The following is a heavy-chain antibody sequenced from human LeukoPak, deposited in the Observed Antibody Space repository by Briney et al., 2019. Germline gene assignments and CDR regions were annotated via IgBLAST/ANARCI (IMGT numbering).Heavy chain of an antibody. CDR3: ARALKSRGVLRFLEWIHEY. D-gene: IGHD3-3*01. J-gene: IGHJ4*02. V-gene: IGHV1-2*02. CDR2: INPNSGGT. CDR1: GYTFTGYY. Sequence: ASVKLSCKASGYTFTGYYMHWVRQAPGQGLEWMGWINPNSGGTNYAQKFQGRVTMTRDTSISTAYMELSRLRSDDTAVYYCARALKSRGVLRFLEWIHEYWGQGTLVTVSS.